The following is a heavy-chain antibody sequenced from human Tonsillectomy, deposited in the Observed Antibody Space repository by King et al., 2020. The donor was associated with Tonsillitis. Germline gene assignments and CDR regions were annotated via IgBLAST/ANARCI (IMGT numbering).Heavy chain of an antibody. CDR1: GFTFSTYA. V-gene: IGHV3-23*04. CDR2: ISGSGGST. J-gene: IGHJ5*02. CDR3: AKGGVGATTLTWFDP. D-gene: IGHD1-26*01. Sequence: VQLVESGGGLVQPGGSLRLSCAASGFTFSTYAMSWVRQAPGKGLEWVSAISGSGGSTYYAASVKGRFSISRDNSENTLYLQMSSLRVEDTAVYYCAKGGVGATTLTWFDPWGQGTLVTVSS.